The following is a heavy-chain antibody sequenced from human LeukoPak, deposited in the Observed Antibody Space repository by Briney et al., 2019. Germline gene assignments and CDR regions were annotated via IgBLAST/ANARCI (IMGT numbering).Heavy chain of an antibody. D-gene: IGHD2-21*02. Sequence: GGSLRLSCAVSGXTFSSHWVNWVRQAPGKGLEWVASVKQDGSTKYYADSVKGRFTITRDNANNSLYLQMDSLRAEDTAVYYCAKAAYCGTDCHYYFEYWGQGTLVIVSS. V-gene: IGHV3-7*05. CDR2: VKQDGSTK. CDR1: GXTFSSHW. J-gene: IGHJ4*02. CDR3: AKAAYCGTDCHYYFEY.